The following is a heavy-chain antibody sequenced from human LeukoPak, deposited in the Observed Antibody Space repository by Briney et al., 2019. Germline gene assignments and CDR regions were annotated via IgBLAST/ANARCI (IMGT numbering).Heavy chain of an antibody. CDR1: GFTFSDYY. D-gene: IGHD6-13*01. J-gene: IGHJ4*02. Sequence: PGGSLKLSCAASGFTFSDYYMSWIRQASGKGLEWVSYISSSGSTIYYADSVKGRFTISRDNAKNSLYLQMNSLRAEDTAVYYCARSDLAAAATDFDYWGQGTLVTVSS. V-gene: IGHV3-11*01. CDR3: ARSDLAAAATDFDY. CDR2: ISSSGSTI.